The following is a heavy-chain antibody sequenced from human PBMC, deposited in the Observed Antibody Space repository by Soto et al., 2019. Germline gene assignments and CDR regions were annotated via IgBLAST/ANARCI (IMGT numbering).Heavy chain of an antibody. V-gene: IGHV1-69*06. CDR3: TSERSAQDFDF. J-gene: IGHJ4*02. Sequence: QVQLVQSGTVVQRRGSSVKVSCQASGGTFSSHGMAWVRQAPGQGLEWMGGIIPTFGTPTYAPKVQGRVTITADKSTNTAYMELSSLRSEDTGVYYCTSERSAQDFDFWGQGTLITVSS. CDR1: GGTFSSHG. CDR2: IIPTFGTP. D-gene: IGHD1-26*01.